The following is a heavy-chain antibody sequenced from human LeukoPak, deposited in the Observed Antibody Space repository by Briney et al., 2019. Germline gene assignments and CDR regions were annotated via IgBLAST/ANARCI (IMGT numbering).Heavy chain of an antibody. D-gene: IGHD3-10*01. CDR2: IYTSGST. J-gene: IGHJ4*02. V-gene: IGHV4-4*07. CDR3: ARGEYYYGSGSYYSAFDY. CDR1: GGSISSYY. Sequence: SETLSLTCTVSGGSISSYYWSWIRQPAGKGLEWIGRIYTSGSTNYNPSLKSRVTMSVDTSKNQFSLKLSSVTAADTAVYYCARGEYYYGSGSYYSAFDYRGQGTLVTVSS.